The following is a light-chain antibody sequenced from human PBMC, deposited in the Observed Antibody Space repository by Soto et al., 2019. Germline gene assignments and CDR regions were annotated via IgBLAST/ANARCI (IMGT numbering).Light chain of an antibody. Sequence: DVVMTQSPLSLPVTLGQPASISCRSSQSLIHSDGDTYLSWFQQRPGQSPGRLIYKVSDRNSGVXDXXTGSVSGPDFALTISRVEPGHVGVYYCMQGSHWPCTFRQGTEVQIK. CDR3: MQGSHWPCT. CDR1: QSLIHSDGDTY. J-gene: IGKJ1*01. V-gene: IGKV2-30*02. CDR2: KVS.